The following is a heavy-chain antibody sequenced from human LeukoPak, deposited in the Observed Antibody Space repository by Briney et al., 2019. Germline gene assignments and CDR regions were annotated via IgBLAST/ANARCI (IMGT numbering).Heavy chain of an antibody. Sequence: KPSETLSLTCAVSGGSFSTYYWSWIRQPPGKGLEWIGEINHSGSTNYNPSLKSRVTISVDTSKNQFSLKLSSVTAADTAVYYCARGKGSGWTFDYWGQGTLVTVSS. V-gene: IGHV4-34*01. D-gene: IGHD6-19*01. J-gene: IGHJ4*02. CDR2: INHSGST. CDR1: GGSFSTYY. CDR3: ARGKGSGWTFDY.